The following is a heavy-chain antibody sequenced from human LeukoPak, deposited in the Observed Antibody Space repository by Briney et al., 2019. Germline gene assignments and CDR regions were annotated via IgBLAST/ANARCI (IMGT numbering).Heavy chain of an antibody. CDR1: GFTFSSYG. CDR2: IWYDGSNK. J-gene: IGHJ3*02. Sequence: GGSLRPSCAVSGFTFSSYGMHWVRQAPGKGLEWVAVIWYDGSNKYYADSVKGRFTISRDNSKNTLYLQMNSLRAEDTAVYYCARERGYDCSSTSCYLGAFDIWGQGTMVTVSS. CDR3: ARERGYDCSSTSCYLGAFDI. V-gene: IGHV3-33*01. D-gene: IGHD2-2*01.